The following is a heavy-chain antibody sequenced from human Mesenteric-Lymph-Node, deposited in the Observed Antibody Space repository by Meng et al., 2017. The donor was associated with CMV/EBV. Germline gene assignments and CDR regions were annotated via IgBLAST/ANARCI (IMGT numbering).Heavy chain of an antibody. J-gene: IGHJ4*02. CDR3: ARGNAHAFDY. CDR2: ISSSGGAM. V-gene: IGHV3-11*04. D-gene: IGHD1-1*01. CDR1: GFTFSDYY. Sequence: GGSLRLSCAASGFTFSDYYMSRIRQAPGKALEWVSYISSSGGAMYYADSVKGRFTISRDNAKNSLYLQMNSLRAEDTAVYYCARGNAHAFDYWGQGTLVTVSS.